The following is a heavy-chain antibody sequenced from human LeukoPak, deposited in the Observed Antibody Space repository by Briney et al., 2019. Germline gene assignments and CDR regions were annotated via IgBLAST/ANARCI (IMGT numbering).Heavy chain of an antibody. V-gene: IGHV3-23*01. CDR3: PIAYGLTNFDY. D-gene: IGHD4-17*01. Sequence: PGGSLRLPCAASGFTFSSYAMSWVRQAPGKGLEWVSAISGSGGSTYYADSVKGRFTISGDNSKNTLYLQMNSLRAEDTAVYYCPIAYGLTNFDYWGQGTLVTVSS. CDR1: GFTFSSYA. CDR2: ISGSGGST. J-gene: IGHJ4*02.